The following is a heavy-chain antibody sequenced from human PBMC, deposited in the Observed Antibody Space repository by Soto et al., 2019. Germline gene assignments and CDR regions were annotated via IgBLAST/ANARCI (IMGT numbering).Heavy chain of an antibody. CDR1: GYTFTSYG. J-gene: IGHJ4*02. CDR2: ISAYNGNT. D-gene: IGHD3-22*01. CDR3: ARDLFQAGMSYYDSSAYYTTDY. V-gene: IGHV1-18*01. Sequence: QVQLVQSGAEVKKPGASVKVSCKASGYTFTSYGISWVRQAPGQGLEWMGWISAYNGNTNYAQKLQGRVTMTTDTSTSXXYXEXXSLRSDDTAVYYCARDLFQAGMSYYDSSAYYTTDYWGQGTLVTVSS.